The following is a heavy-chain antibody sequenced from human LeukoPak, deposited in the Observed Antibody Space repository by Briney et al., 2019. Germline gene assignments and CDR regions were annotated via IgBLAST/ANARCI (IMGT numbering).Heavy chain of an antibody. CDR3: ARDNGWLQLDY. Sequence: SVKVSCKASAGTFSSYAISWLRQATGQGLEWMGRIIPILGIANYSQKFQGRVTITADKSTSTAYMELSSVRSEDTAVYYCARDNGWLQLDYWGQGTLVTVSS. CDR2: IIPILGIA. V-gene: IGHV1-69*04. CDR1: AGTFSSYA. J-gene: IGHJ4*02. D-gene: IGHD5-24*01.